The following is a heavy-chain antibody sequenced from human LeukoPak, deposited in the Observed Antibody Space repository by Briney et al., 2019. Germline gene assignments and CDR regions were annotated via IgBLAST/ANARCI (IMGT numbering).Heavy chain of an antibody. D-gene: IGHD5-18*01. Sequence: PSETLSLTCTVSGGSISSYYWSWIRQPPGEGLEWIGYIYYSGSTNYNPSLKSRVIISLDTSKNQFSLKLSSVTAADTAVYYCASGTAMVPYSYSGMDVWGQGTTVTVSS. V-gene: IGHV4-59*08. CDR3: ASGTAMVPYSYSGMDV. CDR1: GGSISSYY. J-gene: IGHJ6*02. CDR2: IYYSGST.